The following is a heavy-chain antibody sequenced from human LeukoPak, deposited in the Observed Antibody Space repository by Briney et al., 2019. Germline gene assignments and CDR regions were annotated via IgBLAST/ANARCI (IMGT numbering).Heavy chain of an antibody. V-gene: IGHV4-4*07. CDR2: IYSSGTT. D-gene: IGHD4-23*01. J-gene: IGHJ6*02. CDR1: GGSITSYY. Sequence: SETLSLTCTVSGGSITSYYWSWLRQPAGKGLEWIGRIYSSGTTNYNPSLKSRVTMSIDTTQFSLKLSSVTAADTAVYYCARTVTVTPNIMPMDVWAKGPRSPSP. CDR3: ARTVTVTPNIMPMDV.